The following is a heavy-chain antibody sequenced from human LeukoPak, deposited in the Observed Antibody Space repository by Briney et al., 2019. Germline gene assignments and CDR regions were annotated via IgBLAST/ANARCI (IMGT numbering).Heavy chain of an antibody. V-gene: IGHV1-3*01. Sequence: ASVKVSCKASGYTFSDYAMHWLRQALGQRLEWMGWINAGIDNTKYSQKFQGRVTITRDTSANTAYMELSSLRSEDTAVYYCARDRGYCSGTNCSPSWFDPWGQGTLVTVSS. CDR2: INAGIDNT. CDR3: ARDRGYCSGTNCSPSWFDP. J-gene: IGHJ5*02. CDR1: GYTFSDYA. D-gene: IGHD2-2*01.